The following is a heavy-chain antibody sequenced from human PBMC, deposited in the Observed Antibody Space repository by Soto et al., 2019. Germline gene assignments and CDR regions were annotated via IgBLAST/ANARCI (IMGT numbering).Heavy chain of an antibody. D-gene: IGHD3-16*01. CDR2: TYHSGST. CDR3: ARYGYDYYSGMDV. V-gene: IGHV4-38-2*01. J-gene: IGHJ6*02. CDR1: GYSIESGYY. Sequence: KPSETLSLTCSVSGYSIESGYYWGWIRQPPGTGLEWIGNTYHSGSTYYNPSLKNRVTISLDTSRNQFSLSLSSVTAADTAVYYCARYGYDYYSGMDVWGHGTSVTVSS.